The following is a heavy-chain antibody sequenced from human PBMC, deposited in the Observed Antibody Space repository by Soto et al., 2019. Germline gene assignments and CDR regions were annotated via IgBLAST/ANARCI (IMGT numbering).Heavy chain of an antibody. J-gene: IGHJ6*02. Sequence: PSETLSLTCTVSGGSISSSSYYWGWIRQPPGKGLEWIGSIYYSGSTYYNPSLKSRVTISVDTSKNQFSLKLSSVTAADTAVYYCARQTVGWEMATKPDYYYYYGMDVWGQGTTVTVSS. D-gene: IGHD5-12*01. CDR2: IYYSGST. CDR1: GGSISSSSYY. CDR3: ARQTVGWEMATKPDYYYYYGMDV. V-gene: IGHV4-39*01.